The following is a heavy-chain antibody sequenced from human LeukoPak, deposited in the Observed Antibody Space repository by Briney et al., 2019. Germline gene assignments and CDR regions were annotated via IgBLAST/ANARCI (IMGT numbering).Heavy chain of an antibody. CDR2: ISGSGSST. Sequence: GGSLRLSCAASGFTFSSYALSWVRQAPGKGLDWVSGISGSGSSTYYADSVKGRFTISRDNSKNTLYLQMNSLRAEDTAVYYCVKDHVGIVSIFDYWGQGTLVTVSS. J-gene: IGHJ4*02. V-gene: IGHV3-23*01. D-gene: IGHD7-27*01. CDR1: GFTFSSYA. CDR3: VKDHVGIVSIFDY.